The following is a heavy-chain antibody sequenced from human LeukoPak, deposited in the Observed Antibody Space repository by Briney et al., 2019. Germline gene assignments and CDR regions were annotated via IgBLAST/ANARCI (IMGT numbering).Heavy chain of an antibody. Sequence: GGSLRLSCAASGFTVCSNYLSWVRQAPGKGLEWVSVIYSGGSTYYADSVKGRFTISRDNSKNTLYLQMNSLRAEDTAVYYCASPSDAAMVINAFDIWGQGTMVTVSS. D-gene: IGHD5-18*01. J-gene: IGHJ3*02. CDR3: ASPSDAAMVINAFDI. CDR2: IYSGGST. CDR1: GFTVCSNY. V-gene: IGHV3-53*01.